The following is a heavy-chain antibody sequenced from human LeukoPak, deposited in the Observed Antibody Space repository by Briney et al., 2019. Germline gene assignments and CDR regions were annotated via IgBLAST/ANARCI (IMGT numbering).Heavy chain of an antibody. Sequence: ASVKVSCKASGYTFTSYDINWVRQATGQGLEWMGWMNPNSGNTGYAQKFQGRVTMTRNTSISTAYMELSSLRSEDTAVYYCTRVSGGYDMSDYWGQGTLVTVSS. J-gene: IGHJ4*02. D-gene: IGHD3-9*01. CDR2: MNPNSGNT. CDR3: TRVSGGYDMSDY. CDR1: GYTFTSYD. V-gene: IGHV1-8*01.